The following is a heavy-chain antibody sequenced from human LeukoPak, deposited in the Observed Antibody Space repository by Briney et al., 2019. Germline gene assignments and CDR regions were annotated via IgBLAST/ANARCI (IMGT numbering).Heavy chain of an antibody. Sequence: PSETLSLTCTVSGGSISSHYWSWIRQPPGKGLEWIGYIYYSGSTNYNPSLKSRVTISVDTSKNQFSLKLSSVTAADTAVYYCAREVIVVVPAPDYYYYYMDVWGKGTTVTVSS. J-gene: IGHJ6*03. V-gene: IGHV4-59*11. CDR1: GGSISSHY. D-gene: IGHD2-2*01. CDR3: AREVIVVVPAPDYYYYYMDV. CDR2: IYYSGST.